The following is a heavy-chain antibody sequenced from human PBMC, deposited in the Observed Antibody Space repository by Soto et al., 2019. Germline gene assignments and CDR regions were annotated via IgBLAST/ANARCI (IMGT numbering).Heavy chain of an antibody. V-gene: IGHV4-30-4*01. D-gene: IGHD1-20*01. CDR3: ARDNWNRSYYYYGMDV. CDR2: IYYSGST. Sequence: SETLSLTCTVSGGSISSGDYYWSWIRQPPGKGLEWIGYIYYSGSTYYNPSLKSRVTISVDTSKNQFSLKVSSVTAADTAVYYCARDNWNRSYYYYGMDVWGQGTTVTVSS. CDR1: GGSISSGDYY. J-gene: IGHJ6*02.